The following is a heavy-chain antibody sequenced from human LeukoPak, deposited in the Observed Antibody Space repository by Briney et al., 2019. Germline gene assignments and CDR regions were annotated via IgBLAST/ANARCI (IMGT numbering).Heavy chain of an antibody. CDR2: IYTSGST. CDR1: GGSISSYY. D-gene: IGHD3-22*01. J-gene: IGHJ4*02. V-gene: IGHV4-4*07. CDR3: ASTDSSGYRVDY. Sequence: PSETLSLTCTVSGGSISSYYWSWIRQPAGKGLEWIGRIYTSGSTNYNPSLKSRVTISVDTSRNQFSLKLSSVTAADTAVYYCASTDSSGYRVDYWGQGTLVTVSS.